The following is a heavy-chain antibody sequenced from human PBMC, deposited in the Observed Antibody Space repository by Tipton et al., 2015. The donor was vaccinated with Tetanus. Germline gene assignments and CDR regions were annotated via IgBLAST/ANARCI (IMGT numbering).Heavy chain of an antibody. CDR3: ARDPTAVTAMPYYFDY. V-gene: IGHV3-21*01. J-gene: IGHJ4*02. Sequence: SLRLSCAASGFTLSRYTLNWVRQAPGKGLEWVSSISSSSRYIYYADSVKGRFTISRDNANNSLYLQMDSLTAEDTAVYFCARDPTAVTAMPYYFDYWGQGTLVTVSS. D-gene: IGHD2-21*02. CDR2: ISSSSRYI. CDR1: GFTLSRYT.